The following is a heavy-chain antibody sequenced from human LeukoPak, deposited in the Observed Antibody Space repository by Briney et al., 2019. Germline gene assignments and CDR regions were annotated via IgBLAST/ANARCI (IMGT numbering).Heavy chain of an antibody. Sequence: GGSLRLSCAASGFTFSSYAMSWVRQAPGKGLEWVSAISGSGGSTYYADSVKGRFTISRDNSKNTLYLQMNSLRAEDTAAYYCAKGGRDGYNFDYWGQGTLVTVSS. D-gene: IGHD5-24*01. CDR1: GFTFSSYA. V-gene: IGHV3-23*01. CDR3: AKGGRDGYNFDY. CDR2: ISGSGGST. J-gene: IGHJ4*02.